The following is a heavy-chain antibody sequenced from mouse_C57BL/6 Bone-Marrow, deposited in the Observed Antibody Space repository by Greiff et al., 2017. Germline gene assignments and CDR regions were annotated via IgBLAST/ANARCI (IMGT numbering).Heavy chain of an antibody. V-gene: IGHV1-7*01. CDR3: ARRANITTGNWFAY. D-gene: IGHD1-1*01. Sequence: QVQLQQPGTELVKPGASVKLSCKASGYTFTSYWMHWVKQRPGQGLEWIGYINPSSGYTKYNQKFKDKATLTADKSSSTAYMQLSSLTYEDSAVYYCARRANITTGNWFAYWGQGTLVTVSA. J-gene: IGHJ3*01. CDR2: INPSSGYT. CDR1: GYTFTSYW.